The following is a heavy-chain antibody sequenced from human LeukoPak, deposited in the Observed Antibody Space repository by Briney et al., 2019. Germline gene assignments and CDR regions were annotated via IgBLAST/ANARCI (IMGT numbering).Heavy chain of an antibody. V-gene: IGHV3-23*01. J-gene: IGHJ1*01. D-gene: IGHD3-3*01. Sequence: GASLRLSCAASGFTFSSYAMSWVRQAPGKGLEWVSAISGDGSSTYYADSAKGRFTISRDNSKITLYLQMNSLRAEDTAVYYCAKREEYDGFQHWGQGTLVTVSS. CDR1: GFTFSSYA. CDR2: ISGDGSST. CDR3: AKREEYDGFQH.